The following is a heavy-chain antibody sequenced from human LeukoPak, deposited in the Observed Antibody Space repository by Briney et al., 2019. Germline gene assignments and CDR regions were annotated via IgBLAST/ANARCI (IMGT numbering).Heavy chain of an antibody. J-gene: IGHJ4*01. D-gene: IGHD2-2*01. CDR2: IKSKTDDGTT. CDR3: TTVEYHLPSGY. CDR1: GFTFSNAW. V-gene: IGHV3-15*01. Sequence: GGSLRLSCAASGFTFSNAWMSWVRQAPGKGLEWVGRIKSKTDDGTTDYAAPVKGRFTISKYDSKVTLYLQMNSVKTEDTAVYYCTTVEYHLPSGYWGHGTLVTVVS.